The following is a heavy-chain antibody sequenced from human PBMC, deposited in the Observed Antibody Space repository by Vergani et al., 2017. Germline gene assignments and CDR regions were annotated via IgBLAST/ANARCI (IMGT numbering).Heavy chain of an antibody. D-gene: IGHD6-19*01. Sequence: EVQLLQSGGGVIQPGGSVRLSCAASGFTFSACPMTWVRQAPGKGLEWVSAISARYPSTYYADSVKGRFTISRDNSKNMLYLQMNSLRAEDTAVYYCASSAAVAGTGYYGMDVWGQGTTVTVSS. CDR2: ISARYPST. CDR1: GFTFSACP. V-gene: IGHV3-23*01. CDR3: ASSAAVAGTGYYGMDV. J-gene: IGHJ6*02.